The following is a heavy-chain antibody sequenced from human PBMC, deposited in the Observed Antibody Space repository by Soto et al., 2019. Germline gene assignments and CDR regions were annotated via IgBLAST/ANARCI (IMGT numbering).Heavy chain of an antibody. D-gene: IGHD1-1*01. CDR1: GFTFGMYS. J-gene: IGHJ4*02. Sequence: EVQVLESGADLVQPGGSLRLSCAASGFTFGMYSMSWVRQAPGKGLEWVSGISGSGESTYYADSVKGRFTISRDNSKNTLYLQMYRLRPEDTAVYYSAKRLGDRWNTYYVDYWGQGTLVTVSS. CDR3: AKRLGDRWNTYYVDY. V-gene: IGHV3-23*01. CDR2: ISGSGEST.